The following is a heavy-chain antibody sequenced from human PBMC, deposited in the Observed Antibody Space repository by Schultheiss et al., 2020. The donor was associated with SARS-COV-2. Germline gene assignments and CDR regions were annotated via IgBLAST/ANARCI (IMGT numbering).Heavy chain of an antibody. CDR3: ARVRRVTEDFDY. V-gene: IGHV3-11*05. D-gene: IGHD2-21*02. CDR1: GFTFSDYY. Sequence: GESLKISCAASGFTFSDYYMSWIRQAPGKGLEWVSYISSSSSYTNYADSVKGRFTISRDNAKNSLYLQMNSLRAEDTAVYYCARVRRVTEDFDYWGQGTLVTVSS. CDR2: ISSSSSYT. J-gene: IGHJ4*02.